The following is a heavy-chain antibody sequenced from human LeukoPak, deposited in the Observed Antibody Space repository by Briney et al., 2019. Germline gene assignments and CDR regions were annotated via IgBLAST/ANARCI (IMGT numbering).Heavy chain of an antibody. V-gene: IGHV3-15*01. J-gene: IGHJ4*02. D-gene: IGHD2-2*02. CDR3: TTDLIVVVPAAIVRDY. CDR2: IKSKTDGGTT. Sequence: PGGSLTLSCVASGFTFSNYAMSWVRQAPGKGLEWVGRIKSKTDGGTTDYAAPVKGRFTISRDDSKNTLYLQMDSLKTEDTAVYYCTTDLIVVVPAAIVRDYWGQGTLVTVSS. CDR1: GFTFSNYA.